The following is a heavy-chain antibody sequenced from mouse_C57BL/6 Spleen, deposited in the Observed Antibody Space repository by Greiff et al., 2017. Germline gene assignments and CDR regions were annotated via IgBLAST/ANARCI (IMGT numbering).Heavy chain of an antibody. D-gene: IGHD1-1*01. CDR2: IYPGDGDT. V-gene: IGHV1-80*01. Sequence: QVQLKESGAELVKPGASVKISCKASGYAFSSYWMNWVKQRPGKGLEWIGQIYPGDGDTNYNGKFKGKATLTADKSSSTAYMQLSSLTSEDSAVYFCARKNYGSRVCDYWGQGTTLTVSS. CDR3: ARKNYGSRVCDY. CDR1: GYAFSSYW. J-gene: IGHJ2*01.